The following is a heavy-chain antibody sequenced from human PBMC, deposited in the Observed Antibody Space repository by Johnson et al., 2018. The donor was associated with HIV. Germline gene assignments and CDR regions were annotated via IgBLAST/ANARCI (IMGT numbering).Heavy chain of an antibody. D-gene: IGHD6-13*01. V-gene: IGHV3-NL1*01. J-gene: IGHJ3*02. CDR2: ISGSGGST. Sequence: QVQLVESGGGVVQPGRSLRLSCAASGFTFSSYGMHWVRQAPGKGLEWVAVISGSGGSTYYADSVKGLFTISRDNSKNTLYLQMNSLRAEDTAVYYCAKDPIKRQLVRDDAFDIWGQGTMVTVSS. CDR1: GFTFSSYG. CDR3: AKDPIKRQLVRDDAFDI.